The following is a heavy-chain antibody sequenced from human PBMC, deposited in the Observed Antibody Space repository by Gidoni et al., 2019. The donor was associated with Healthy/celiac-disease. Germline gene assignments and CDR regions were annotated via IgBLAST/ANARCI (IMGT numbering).Heavy chain of an antibody. D-gene: IGHD3-10*01. CDR2: ISWNSGSI. CDR3: AKALGFRGDDDYYGMDV. CDR1: GFTFDDYA. Sequence: EVQLVESGGGLVQPGRSLRLSCAASGFTFDDYAMHWVRQAPGKGLEWVSGISWNSGSIGYADSVKGRFTISRDNAKNSLYLQMNSLRAEDTALYYCAKALGFRGDDDYYGMDVWGQGTTVTVSS. V-gene: IGHV3-9*01. J-gene: IGHJ6*02.